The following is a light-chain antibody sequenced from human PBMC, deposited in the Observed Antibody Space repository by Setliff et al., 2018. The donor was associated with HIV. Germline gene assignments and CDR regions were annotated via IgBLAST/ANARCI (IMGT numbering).Light chain of an antibody. J-gene: IGKJ4*01. V-gene: IGKV1-13*02. CDR1: QGISSA. CDR2: DAS. Sequence: AIQLTQSPSSLSASVGDRVTITCQASQGISSALAWYQQKLGKAPKLLIYDASSLESGVPSRFSGSGSGTDFTLTISSLQPEDFATYDCQQFNTYPLTFGGGTKVDIK. CDR3: QQFNTYPLT.